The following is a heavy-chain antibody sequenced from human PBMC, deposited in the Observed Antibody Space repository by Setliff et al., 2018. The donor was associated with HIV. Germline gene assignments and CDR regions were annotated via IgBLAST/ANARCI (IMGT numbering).Heavy chain of an antibody. J-gene: IGHJ5*02. Sequence: LSLTCTVSGGSISSNSYYWGWIRQTPGKGLEWIGSIYHSGTTYYNPSLRSRVTISVDTSKSQFSLKLSSLTAADTAVYYCARGRTQWPNYNYFDPWGLGTLVTVSS. D-gene: IGHD6-19*01. CDR1: GGSISSNSYY. V-gene: IGHV4-39*07. CDR2: IYHSGTT. CDR3: ARGRTQWPNYNYFDP.